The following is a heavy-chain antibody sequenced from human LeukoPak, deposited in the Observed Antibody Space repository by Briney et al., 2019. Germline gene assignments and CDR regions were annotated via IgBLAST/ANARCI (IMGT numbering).Heavy chain of an antibody. CDR1: GFTFSSYS. Sequence: GGSLRLSCAASGFTFSSYSMNWVRQAPGKGLEWVSGISPGGGPTYYADSVKGRFTISRDDPKNTLDLQMENLRVEDTAVYYCAKDGAWLRFDDWGQGILVTVSS. J-gene: IGHJ4*02. CDR2: ISPGGGPT. CDR3: AKDGAWLRFDD. D-gene: IGHD5-12*01. V-gene: IGHV3-23*01.